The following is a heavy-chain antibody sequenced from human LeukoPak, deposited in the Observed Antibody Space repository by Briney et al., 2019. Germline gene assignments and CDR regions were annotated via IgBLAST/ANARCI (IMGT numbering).Heavy chain of an antibody. J-gene: IGHJ6*04. CDR2: TYYSGGT. D-gene: IGHD6-19*01. CDR1: GDSMRGYY. V-gene: IGHV4-59*01. CDR3: AGERIAVAGTPLLDV. Sequence: PSETLSLTCTVSGDSMRGYYWSWIRQPPGKGLEWIGYTYYSGGTNYNPSLKGRVTISVDTSKNQFSLKLSSVSAADTAVYYCAGERIAVAGTPLLDVWGKGTTVTVSS.